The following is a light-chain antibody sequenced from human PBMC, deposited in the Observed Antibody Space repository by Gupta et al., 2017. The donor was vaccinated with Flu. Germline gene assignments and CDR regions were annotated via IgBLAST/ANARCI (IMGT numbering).Light chain of an antibody. CDR1: NTNIGNNV. J-gene: IGLJ1*01. Sequence: RVTISCSGSNTNIGNNVVNWYQQLPGEAPNLLIYYDDRLSSGVPERFSASKSGTSASLAISVLQAEDEADYYCGAWDDSMNGYVFGTGTQVSVL. CDR3: GAWDDSMNGYV. CDR2: YDD. V-gene: IGLV1-36*01.